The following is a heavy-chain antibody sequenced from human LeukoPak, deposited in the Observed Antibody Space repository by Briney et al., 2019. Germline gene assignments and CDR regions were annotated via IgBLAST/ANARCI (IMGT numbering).Heavy chain of an antibody. V-gene: IGHV4-59*01. CDR3: ASVHNSRTYRFDP. D-gene: IGHD2-2*01. CDR1: SGSINDYY. Sequence: KPSVTLSLTSIVSSGSINDYYWSWIRQPQGKGLEWIGYIYYSGSTSYNPSLKSRAIISVDTSKNHLSLKLSSVTAADTAVYYCASVHNSRTYRFDPWGQGTLVTVSS. CDR2: IYYSGST. J-gene: IGHJ5*02.